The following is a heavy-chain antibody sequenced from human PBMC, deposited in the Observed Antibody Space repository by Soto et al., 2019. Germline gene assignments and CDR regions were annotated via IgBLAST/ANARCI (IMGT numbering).Heavy chain of an antibody. CDR1: GFTFSSYA. Sequence: ERSWRLSYTASGFTFSSYAVSWVRHAPGKVPEWISSISGSGSTIYYADSVKGRFTISRDNSKNTLYLQMSSLRAEDTAVYYCSKVLYYCDGSGCYYHEFRARGTFDP. V-gene: IGHV3-23*01. D-gene: IGHD3-22*01. CDR3: SKVLYYCDGSGCYYHEFRARGTFDP. J-gene: IGHJ5*02. CDR2: ISGSGSTI.